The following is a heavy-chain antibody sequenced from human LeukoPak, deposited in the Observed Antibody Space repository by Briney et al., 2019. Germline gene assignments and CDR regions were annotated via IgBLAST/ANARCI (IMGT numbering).Heavy chain of an antibody. J-gene: IGHJ4*02. CDR2: IIPIFGTA. CDR1: GGTFSNYA. CDR3: ASPHYGGNSFDY. V-gene: IGHV1-69*13. D-gene: IGHD4-23*01. Sequence: SVKVSCKASGGTFSNYAISWVRQAPGQGLEWMGGIIPIFGTANYAQKFQGRVTITADESTSTAYMELSSLRSEDTAVYYCASPHYGGNSFDYWGQGTLVTVSS.